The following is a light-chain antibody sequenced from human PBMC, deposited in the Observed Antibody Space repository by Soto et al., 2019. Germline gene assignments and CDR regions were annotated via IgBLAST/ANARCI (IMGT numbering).Light chain of an antibody. CDR3: QHYNNWPPWT. J-gene: IGKJ1*01. CDR1: QSVSSN. CDR2: GAS. Sequence: EIVMTQSPATLSVSPGERATLSCRASQSVSSNLACYQQKPGQAPRLLVYGASTRATGIPARFSGSGSGTEFTLTISSLQSEDVAVYYCQHYNNWPPWTVGQGTKVEI. V-gene: IGKV3-15*01.